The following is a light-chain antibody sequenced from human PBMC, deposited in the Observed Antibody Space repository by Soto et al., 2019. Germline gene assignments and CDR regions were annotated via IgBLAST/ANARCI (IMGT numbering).Light chain of an antibody. J-gene: IGKJ4*01. CDR3: QQYGSSPPIT. CDR2: GAS. CDR1: QSVSSSY. Sequence: EIVLTQSPGTLSLSPGERATLSCRASQSVSSSYLAWYQQTPGQAPRLLIYGASSRATGIPDRFSGSGSGTDFTLTISRLEPEEFAVYYCQQYGSSPPITFGGGTKVEIK. V-gene: IGKV3-20*01.